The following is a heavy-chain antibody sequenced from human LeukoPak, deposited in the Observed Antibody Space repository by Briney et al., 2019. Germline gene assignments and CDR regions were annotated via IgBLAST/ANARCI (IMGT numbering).Heavy chain of an antibody. V-gene: IGHV3-66*01. CDR2: IYSGGST. CDR1: GFTFSSYG. Sequence: GGSLRLSCAASGFTFSSYGMHWVRQAPGKGLEWASVIYSGGSTYYADSVKGRFTISRDNSKNTLCLQMNSLRAEDTAVYYCARSHYGRSDYWGQGTLVTVSS. D-gene: IGHD3-10*01. CDR3: ARSHYGRSDY. J-gene: IGHJ4*02.